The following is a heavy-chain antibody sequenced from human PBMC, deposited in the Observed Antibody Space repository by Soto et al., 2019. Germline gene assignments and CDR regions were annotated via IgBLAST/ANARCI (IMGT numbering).Heavy chain of an antibody. Sequence: EVQLLESGGGLVKRGGSRRLPGAPSGFTFGNYEMSGVRKAPGRGREGVSGFRSSGRSTNYAASVKGRFTISRENPKNTLYLQMSSLSAADTAVYYCARRDCGSGTNCEFGAPAFAYWGQGNLVTVTS. CDR3: ARRDCGSGTNCEFGAPAFAY. D-gene: IGHD2-21*01. CDR2: FRSSGRST. J-gene: IGHJ4*02. V-gene: IGHV3-23*01. CDR1: GFTFGNYE.